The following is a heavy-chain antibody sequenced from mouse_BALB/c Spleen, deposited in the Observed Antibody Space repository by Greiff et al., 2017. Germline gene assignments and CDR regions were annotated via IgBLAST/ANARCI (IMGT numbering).Heavy chain of an antibody. J-gene: IGHJ3*01. V-gene: IGHV1S137*01. Sequence: QVQLQQSGAELVRPGVSVKISCKGSGYTFTDYAMHWVKQSHAKSLEWIGVISTYYGNASYNQKFKGKATMTVDKSSSTAYMELARLTSEDSAIYYCARDYGNPWFAYWGQGTLVTVSA. CDR3: ARDYGNPWFAY. CDR1: GYTFTDYA. CDR2: ISTYYGNA. D-gene: IGHD2-1*01.